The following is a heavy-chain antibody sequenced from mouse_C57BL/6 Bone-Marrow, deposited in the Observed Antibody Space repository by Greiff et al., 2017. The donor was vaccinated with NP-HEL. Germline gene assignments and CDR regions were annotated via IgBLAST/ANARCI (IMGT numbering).Heavy chain of an antibody. J-gene: IGHJ2*01. CDR1: GFTFTDYY. CDR3: ARNNYYGSEDYYFDY. CDR2: IRNKANGYTT. D-gene: IGHD1-1*01. V-gene: IGHV7-3*01. Sequence: EVHLVESGGGLVQPGGSLSLSCAASGFTFTDYYMSWVRQPPGKALEWLGFIRNKANGYTTEYSASVKGRFTISRDNSQSILYLQMNALRADDSATYYCARNNYYGSEDYYFDYWGQGTTLTVSS.